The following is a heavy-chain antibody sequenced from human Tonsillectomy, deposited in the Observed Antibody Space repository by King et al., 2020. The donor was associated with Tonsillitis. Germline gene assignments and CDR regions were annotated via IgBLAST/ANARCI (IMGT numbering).Heavy chain of an antibody. V-gene: IGHV1-2*02. CDR3: ARVDSNWSDKGDFHH. D-gene: IGHD4-11*01. Sequence: QLVQSGAEVKKPGASVKVSCKASGYTFTGYYMHWVRQAPGQGLEWMGWINPNSGATNYAQKFQGRVTMTRDTSISAAYMQPSRLKSDDTAVYYCARVDSNWSDKGDFHHWGQGTLVTVSS. CDR1: GYTFTGYY. CDR2: INPNSGAT. J-gene: IGHJ1*01.